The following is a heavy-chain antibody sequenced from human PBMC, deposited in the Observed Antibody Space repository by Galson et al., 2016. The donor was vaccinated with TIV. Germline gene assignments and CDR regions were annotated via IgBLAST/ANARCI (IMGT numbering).Heavy chain of an antibody. CDR1: GFTFNIYG. V-gene: IGHV3-33*01. CDR3: ARPGLLQSYESGDNYYDYYWYGLDV. D-gene: IGHD2-21*02. Sequence: SLRLSCAASGFTFNIYGMHWVRQAPGKGLEWVASIRYDGSYQNYVDSVKGRFTISRDNSKNTLYLQMNSLRVEDTAVYYCARPGLLQSYESGDNYYDYYWYGLDVWGQGATVIVSS. CDR2: IRYDGSYQ. J-gene: IGHJ6*02.